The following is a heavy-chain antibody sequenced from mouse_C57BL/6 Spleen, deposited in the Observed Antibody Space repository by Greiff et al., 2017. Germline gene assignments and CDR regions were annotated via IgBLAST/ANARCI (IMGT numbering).Heavy chain of an antibody. CDR3: ARSGTAQGFAY. V-gene: IGHV1-54*01. CDR2: INPGSGGT. D-gene: IGHD3-2*02. J-gene: IGHJ3*01. CDR1: GYAFTNYL. Sequence: QVQLQQSGAELVRPGTSVKVSCKASGYAFTNYLIEWVKQRPGQGLEWIGVINPGSGGTKYNEKFKGKATLTADKSSSTAYMQLSSLTSEDSAVYFCARSGTAQGFAYWGQGTLVTVSA.